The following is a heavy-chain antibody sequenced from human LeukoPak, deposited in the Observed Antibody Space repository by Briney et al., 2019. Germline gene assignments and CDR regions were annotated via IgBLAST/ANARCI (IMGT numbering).Heavy chain of an antibody. CDR2: INPSGGST. D-gene: IGHD3-22*01. Sequence: ASVKVSCKASGYTFTIYYMHWVRQAPGQGLEWMGIINPSGGSTSYAQKFQGRVAMTRDMSTSTVYMELSSLRAEDTAVYFCASSYFDNSLHAYDIWGQGTMVTVSS. CDR3: ASSYFDNSLHAYDI. CDR1: GYTFTIYY. V-gene: IGHV1-46*01. J-gene: IGHJ3*02.